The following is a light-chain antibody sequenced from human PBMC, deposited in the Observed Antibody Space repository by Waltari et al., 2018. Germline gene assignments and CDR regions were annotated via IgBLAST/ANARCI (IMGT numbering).Light chain of an antibody. Sequence: SYVLPQPPSVSVAPGQPARIGCGGNNIAHKSVPWYQQKPGQAPLVVVYDDRHRPSGIPERFSGSNFGNAATLTIDRVEAGDEADYYCQVWESSSDHPGVFGGGTKLTVL. V-gene: IGLV3-21*02. CDR2: DDR. CDR1: NIAHKS. J-gene: IGLJ3*02. CDR3: QVWESSSDHPGV.